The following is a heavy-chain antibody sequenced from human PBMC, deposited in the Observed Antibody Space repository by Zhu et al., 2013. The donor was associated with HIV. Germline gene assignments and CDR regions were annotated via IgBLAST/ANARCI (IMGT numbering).Heavy chain of an antibody. V-gene: IGHV4-34*01. CDR3: ARRGGXIAARFDP. D-gene: IGHD6-25*01. CDR2: INHSGST. J-gene: IGHJ5*02. Sequence: QVQLQQWGAGLLKPSETLSLTCAVYGGSFSGYYWSWIRQPPGKGLEWIGEINHSGSTNYNPSLKSRVTISVDTSKNQFSLKLSSVTAADTAVYYCARRGGXIAARFDPWGQGTLVTVSS. CDR1: GGSFSGYY.